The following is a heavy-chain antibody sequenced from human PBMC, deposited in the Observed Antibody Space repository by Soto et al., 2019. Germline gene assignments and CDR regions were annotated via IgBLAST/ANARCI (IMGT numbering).Heavy chain of an antibody. J-gene: IGHJ6*02. CDR1: GFNFNSYT. V-gene: IGHV3-21*01. CDR3: ARDCSGGSCYPGMDV. D-gene: IGHD2-15*01. Sequence: TXVSLRLSCTASGFNFNSYTINWVRQAPGKRLEWLSSISSSGYIFSTDSVRGRFTISRDNAKNSVYLQINSLRAEDTAVYFCARDCSGGSCYPGMDVWGQGTTVTVSS. CDR2: ISSSGYI.